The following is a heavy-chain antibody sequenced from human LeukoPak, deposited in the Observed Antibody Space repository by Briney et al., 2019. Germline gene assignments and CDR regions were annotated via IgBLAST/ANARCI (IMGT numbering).Heavy chain of an antibody. J-gene: IGHJ4*02. Sequence: GGSLRLSCAASGFTFSSYAMHWVRQAPGKGLEWVAVISYDGSNKYYADSVKGRFTISRDNSKNTLYLQMNSLRAEDTAVYYCARNQDPIQLWQTPDYWGQGTLVTVSS. CDR2: ISYDGSNK. D-gene: IGHD5-18*01. V-gene: IGHV3-30-3*01. CDR3: ARNQDPIQLWQTPDY. CDR1: GFTFSSYA.